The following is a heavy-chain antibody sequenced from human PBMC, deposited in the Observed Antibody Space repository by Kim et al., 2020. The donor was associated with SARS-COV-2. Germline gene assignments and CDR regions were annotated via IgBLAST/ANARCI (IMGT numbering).Heavy chain of an antibody. V-gene: IGHV1-18*01. J-gene: IGHJ6*02. Sequence: ASVKVSCKASGYTFTSYGISWVRQAPGQGLEWMGWISAYNGNTNYAQKLQGRVTMTTDTSTSTAYMELRSLRSDDTAVYYCARDLWADPARRVDIFDWLDAAGMDVWGQGTTVTVSS. CDR3: ARDLWADPARRVDIFDWLDAAGMDV. CDR1: GYTFTSYG. CDR2: ISAYNGNT. D-gene: IGHD3-9*01.